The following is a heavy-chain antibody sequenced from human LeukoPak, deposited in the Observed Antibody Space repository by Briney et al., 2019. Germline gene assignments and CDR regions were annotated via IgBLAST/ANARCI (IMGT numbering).Heavy chain of an antibody. CDR3: ARRAGDYSHPYDY. J-gene: IGHJ4*02. D-gene: IGHD3-22*01. CDR1: GFTFNTYS. V-gene: IGHV3-21*04. Sequence: PGGSLRLSCEASGFTFNTYSMNWARQAPGKGLEWVSSIDSSGGYMFYADSVKGRFTISRDNSKNTLYLQMNSLRAEDTAVYYCARRAGDYSHPYDYWGQGILVTVSS. CDR2: IDSSGGYM.